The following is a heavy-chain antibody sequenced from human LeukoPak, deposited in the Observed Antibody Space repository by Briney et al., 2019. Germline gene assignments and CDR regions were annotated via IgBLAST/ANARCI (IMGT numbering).Heavy chain of an antibody. CDR2: IYSGGST. D-gene: IGHD3-10*01. Sequence: GGSLRLSCAASGFTFSSYAMHWVRQAPGKGLEWVSVIYSGGSTYYADSVKGRFTISRDNSKNTLYLQMNSLRAEDTAVYYCARAAYYYGSGSYYTPYFDYWGQGTLVTVSS. CDR1: GFTFSSYA. J-gene: IGHJ4*02. CDR3: ARAAYYYGSGSYYTPYFDY. V-gene: IGHV3-53*01.